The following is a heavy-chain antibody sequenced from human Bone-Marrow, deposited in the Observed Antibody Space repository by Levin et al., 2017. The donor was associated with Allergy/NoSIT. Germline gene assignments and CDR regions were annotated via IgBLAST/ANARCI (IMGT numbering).Heavy chain of an antibody. V-gene: IGHV3-48*01. D-gene: IGHD7-27*01. Sequence: ASVKVSCAASGFTFSSYSMNWVRQAPGKGLEWVSYISSDSRTISYADSVKGRFTISRDNAKSSLFLQMNSLRPEDTAVYFCARDSNWGFDYWGQGTLVTVSS. CDR2: ISSDSRTI. CDR3: ARDSNWGFDY. J-gene: IGHJ4*02. CDR1: GFTFSSYS.